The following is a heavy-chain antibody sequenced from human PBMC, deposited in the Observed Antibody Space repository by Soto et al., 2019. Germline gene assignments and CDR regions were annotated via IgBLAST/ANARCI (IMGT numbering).Heavy chain of an antibody. CDR3: ARGTRVIPAESDFDY. V-gene: IGHV3-74*01. CDR1: GFTFSTYW. Sequence: EVQLVESGVGLVQPGGSLRLSCAASGFTFSTYWMHWVRQAPGKGLVWVSRTNTDGSSTTYADSVEGRFTISRDNAKNTLYLQMNSLRAEDTAVYYCARGTRVIPAESDFDYWGQGTLVTVSS. CDR2: TNTDGSST. J-gene: IGHJ4*02. D-gene: IGHD2-2*01.